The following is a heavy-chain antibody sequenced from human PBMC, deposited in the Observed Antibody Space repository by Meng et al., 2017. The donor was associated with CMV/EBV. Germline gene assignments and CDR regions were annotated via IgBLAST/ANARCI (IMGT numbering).Heavy chain of an antibody. CDR1: GFIFTDHY. CDR2: IKNKHNGYTT. CDR3: TTDQSFWSGYTYYFDY. V-gene: IGHV3-72*01. J-gene: IGHJ4*02. Sequence: GESLKISCAASGFIFTDHYMDWVRQAPGKGLEWVGRIKNKHNGYTTEYAASVKGRFIISREDLKNSVFLQMDSLKTEDTAVYYCTTDQSFWSGYTYYFDYWGQGTLVTVSS. D-gene: IGHD3-3*01.